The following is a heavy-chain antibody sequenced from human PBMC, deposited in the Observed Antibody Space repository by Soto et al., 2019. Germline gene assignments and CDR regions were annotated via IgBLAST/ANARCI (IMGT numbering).Heavy chain of an antibody. CDR3: AKDGGPDPWNDGMDY. Sequence: GGSLRLSCAASGFTFSSYAMSWVRQAPGKGLEWVSAISGSGGSTYYADSVKGRFTISRDNSKNTLYLQMNSLRAEDTAVYYCAKDGGPDPWNDGMDYWGQGTLVTVSS. D-gene: IGHD1-1*01. J-gene: IGHJ4*02. V-gene: IGHV3-23*01. CDR1: GFTFSSYA. CDR2: ISGSGGST.